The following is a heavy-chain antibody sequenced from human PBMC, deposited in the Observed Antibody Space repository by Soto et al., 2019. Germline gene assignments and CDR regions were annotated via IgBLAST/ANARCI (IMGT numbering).Heavy chain of an antibody. Sequence: SETLSLTYAVSGGSISSGGYSWSWIRQPPGKGLEWIGYIYHSGSTYYNPSLKSRVTISVDRSKNQFSLKLSSVTAADTAVYYCARAIGWFGQLLGGYYFDYWGQGTLVTVSS. CDR3: ARAIGWFGQLLGGYYFDY. CDR2: IYHSGST. D-gene: IGHD3-10*01. CDR1: GGSISSGGYS. V-gene: IGHV4-30-2*01. J-gene: IGHJ4*02.